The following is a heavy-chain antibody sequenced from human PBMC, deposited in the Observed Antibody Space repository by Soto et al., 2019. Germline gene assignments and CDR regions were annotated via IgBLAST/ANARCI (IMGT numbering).Heavy chain of an antibody. CDR2: TYYRSKWYN. Sequence: SQTLSLICAISGDSVSSKSAAWNWIRQSPSRGLEWLGRTYYRSKWYNDYAVSVKSRITINPDTSKNQFSLQLNSVTPEDTAVYYCAREYYDFWICYYGYYYYGMGVWCQRTTVTV. J-gene: IGHJ6*02. V-gene: IGHV6-1*01. CDR1: GDSVSSKSAA. CDR3: AREYYDFWICYYGYYYYGMGV. D-gene: IGHD3-3*01.